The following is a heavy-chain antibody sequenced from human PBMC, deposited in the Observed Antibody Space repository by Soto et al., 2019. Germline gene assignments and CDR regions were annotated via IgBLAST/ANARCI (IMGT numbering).Heavy chain of an antibody. J-gene: IGHJ4*02. CDR3: TTRPTHDYNNEEPSTLFIGVPLDPPR. Sequence: GGSLRLSCVGSGFTFSSNAMSWVRQAPGKGLEWVSGISDGGGRIEYAAFVKGRFTISRDNSKNTLYLQLNNLRAEDTAVYYCTTRPTHDYNNEEPSTLFIGVPLDPPRWGQGILVTVSS. CDR1: GFTFSSNA. D-gene: IGHD4-4*01. V-gene: IGHV3-23*01. CDR2: ISDGGGRI.